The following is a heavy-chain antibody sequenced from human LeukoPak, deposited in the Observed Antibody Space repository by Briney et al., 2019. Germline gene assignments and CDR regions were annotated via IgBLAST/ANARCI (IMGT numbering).Heavy chain of an antibody. V-gene: IGHV3-48*01. J-gene: IGHJ4*02. CDR2: ISSSSNTI. CDR3: ARRKNDYGDFDY. CDR1: GFTFDDYG. Sequence: PGGSLRLSCAASGFTFDDYGMSWVRQAPGKGLEWVSYISSSSNTIYYAGSVKGRFTISRDNAKNSLYLQMNNLRVEDTAVYYCARRKNDYGDFDYWGQGTLVTVSS. D-gene: IGHD4-17*01.